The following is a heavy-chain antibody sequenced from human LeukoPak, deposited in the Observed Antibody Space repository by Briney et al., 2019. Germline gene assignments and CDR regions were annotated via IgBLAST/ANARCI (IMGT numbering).Heavy chain of an antibody. CDR3: ARAPPQALVDY. Sequence: SETLSLTCTVSGGSISSYYWSWIRQPPGKGLEWIGYIYYSGSTNYNPSLKSRVTISVDTSKNQFSLKLTPVTAADTAVYYCARAPPQALVDYWGQGPLVTVS. CDR1: GGSISSYY. J-gene: IGHJ4*02. CDR2: IYYSGST. V-gene: IGHV4-59*01.